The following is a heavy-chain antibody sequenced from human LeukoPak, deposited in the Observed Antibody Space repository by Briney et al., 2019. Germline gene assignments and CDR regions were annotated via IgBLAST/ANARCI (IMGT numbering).Heavy chain of an antibody. J-gene: IGHJ3*02. V-gene: IGHV1-69*13. CDR3: ATTNNFIGSGSYYSDAFDI. CDR1: GGTFSSYA. D-gene: IGHD3-10*01. Sequence: SVKVSCKASGGTFSSYAISWVRQAPGQGLEWMGGIVPIFGTANYAQKFQGRVTITADESTSTAYMELSSLRSEDTAVYYCATTNNFIGSGSYYSDAFDIWGQGTMVTVSS. CDR2: IVPIFGTA.